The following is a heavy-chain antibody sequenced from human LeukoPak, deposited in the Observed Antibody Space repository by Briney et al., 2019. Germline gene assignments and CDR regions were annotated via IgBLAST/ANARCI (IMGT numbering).Heavy chain of an antibody. J-gene: IGHJ5*02. Sequence: GGSLRLSCAASGFTFSSYAMHWVRQAPGKGLEWVAVISYDGSNKYYADSVKGRFTISRDKSKNTLYLQMNSLRVEDTAVYYCARDATVTLLNWFDPWGQGTLVTVSS. CDR3: ARDATVTLLNWFDP. V-gene: IGHV3-30-3*01. CDR2: ISYDGSNK. D-gene: IGHD4-11*01. CDR1: GFTFSSYA.